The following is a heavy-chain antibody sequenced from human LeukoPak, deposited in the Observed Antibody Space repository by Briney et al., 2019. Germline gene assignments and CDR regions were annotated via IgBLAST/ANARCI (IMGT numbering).Heavy chain of an antibody. CDR2: INSDGSST. Sequence: TGESLRLSCAASGFTFSSYWMHWVRQAPGKGLVWVSRINSDGSSTSYADSVKGRFTISRDNAKNTLYLQMNSLRAEDTAVYYCARDWYYYDSSGYSRENMDVWGKGTTVTVSS. J-gene: IGHJ6*03. CDR1: GFTFSSYW. V-gene: IGHV3-74*01. D-gene: IGHD3-22*01. CDR3: ARDWYYYDSSGYSRENMDV.